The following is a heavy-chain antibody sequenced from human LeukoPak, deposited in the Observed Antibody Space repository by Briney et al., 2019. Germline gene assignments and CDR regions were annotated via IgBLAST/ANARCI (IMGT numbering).Heavy chain of an antibody. CDR2: IIGSGVTT. V-gene: IGHV3-23*01. D-gene: IGHD4-17*01. Sequence: GGSLRLSCAASGFPFSSYAVSWVRHAPGKALEWVSAIIGSGVTTYYADSVKDRFTISRDNSKNTLYLQMNSLRAEDTAVYYCAKARTLTTLLGDWGQGTLVTVSS. J-gene: IGHJ4*02. CDR3: AKARTLTTLLGD. CDR1: GFPFSSYA.